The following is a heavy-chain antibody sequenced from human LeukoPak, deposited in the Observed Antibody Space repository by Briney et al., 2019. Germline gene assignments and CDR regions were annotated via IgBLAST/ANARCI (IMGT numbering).Heavy chain of an antibody. CDR2: IIPIFGTA. V-gene: IGHV1-69*13. J-gene: IGHJ4*02. CDR1: GGTFSSYA. D-gene: IGHD2-8*02. Sequence: SVKVSCKASGGTFSSYAISWVRQAPGQGLEWMGGIIPIFGTANYAQKFQGRVTITADESTSTAYMELSSLRSEDTAMYYCAKSRTTGSASSDYWGQGTLVTVSS. CDR3: AKSRTTGSASSDY.